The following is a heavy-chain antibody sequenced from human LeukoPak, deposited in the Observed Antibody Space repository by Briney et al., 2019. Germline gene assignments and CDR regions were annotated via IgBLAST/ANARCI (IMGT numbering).Heavy chain of an antibody. CDR1: GFTVSSNY. CDR2: IYSGGST. D-gene: IGHD5-24*01. CDR3: ASRDKGYYYGMDV. J-gene: IGHJ6*02. Sequence: PGGSLRLSCAASGFTVSSNYMSWVRQAPGKGLEWVSLIYSGGSTYYADSVKGRFTISRDNSKNTLYLQMNSQRAEDTAVYYCASRDKGYYYGMDVWYQGTTVTVTS. V-gene: IGHV3-66*01.